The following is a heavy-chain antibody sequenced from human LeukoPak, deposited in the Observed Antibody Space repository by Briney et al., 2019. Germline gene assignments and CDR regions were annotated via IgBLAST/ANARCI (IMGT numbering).Heavy chain of an antibody. J-gene: IGHJ4*02. D-gene: IGHD3-16*02. V-gene: IGHV1-69*13. Sequence: SVKVSCRASGGTFSSYAISWVRQAPGQGLEWMGGIIPIFGTANYAQKFQGRVTITADESTSTAYMELSSLRSEDTAVYYCVRDREDDYVWGSYRSPLEYWGQGTLVTVSS. CDR2: IIPIFGTA. CDR3: VRDREDDYVWGSYRSPLEY. CDR1: GGTFSSYA.